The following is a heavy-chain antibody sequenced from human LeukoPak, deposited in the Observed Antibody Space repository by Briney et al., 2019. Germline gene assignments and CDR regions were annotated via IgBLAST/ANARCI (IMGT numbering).Heavy chain of an antibody. CDR3: ARDFTATDAFDI. Sequence: GGSLRLSCAVSGFTFSGHVMHWVRQAPGKGLEWVATISYDGSSRYYADSVRGPFTISRDNSKNTLYLQTNSLRAEDTAVYYCARDFTATDAFDIWGQGTMVTVSS. CDR2: ISYDGSSR. J-gene: IGHJ3*02. V-gene: IGHV3-30*04. D-gene: IGHD2-21*02. CDR1: GFTFSGHV.